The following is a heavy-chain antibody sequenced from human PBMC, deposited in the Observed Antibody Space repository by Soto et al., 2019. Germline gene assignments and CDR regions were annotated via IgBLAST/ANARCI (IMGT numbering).Heavy chain of an antibody. V-gene: IGHV3-23*01. CDR3: AKLFWGLGNFDY. D-gene: IGHD3-16*01. CDR1: GFTFSSYA. Sequence: EVQLLESGGGLVQPGGSLRLSCAASGFTFSSYAMSWVRQATGKGLEWVSAISGSGGSTYYADSVKGRFTISRDNSKNTLYLQMNSLRAEDTAVYYCAKLFWGLGNFDYWGWGTLVTVSS. J-gene: IGHJ4*02. CDR2: ISGSGGST.